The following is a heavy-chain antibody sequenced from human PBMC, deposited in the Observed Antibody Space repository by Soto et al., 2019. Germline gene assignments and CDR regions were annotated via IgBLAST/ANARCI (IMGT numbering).Heavy chain of an antibody. CDR3: ARWGTTGGLDV. V-gene: IGHV3-30*19. J-gene: IGHJ4*02. D-gene: IGHD3-16*01. CDR1: GFTFRSYV. Sequence: QVQLVESGGGVVQPGTSLRLSCVGSGFTFRSYVIHWVRQAPGKGLEWVALTSYDGTNNYYGDSVKGRFTISRDNSKNTVDLQMYSLRLEDTSLYYCARWGTTGGLDVWGPGTLVSVPQ. CDR2: TSYDGTNN.